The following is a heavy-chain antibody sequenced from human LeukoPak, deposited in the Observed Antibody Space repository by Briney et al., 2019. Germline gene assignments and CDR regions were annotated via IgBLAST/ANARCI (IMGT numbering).Heavy chain of an antibody. Sequence: MPGRSLRLSCTTSGLTFSTSGFNWVRQAPGKGLEWVASIGPPGVDRYHADSMKGRFTISRDNANNFLYMQMDSLRAEDTAVYYCATDTNGRHYDDWGQGTLLTV. CDR2: IGPPGVDR. CDR3: ATDTNGRHYDD. V-gene: IGHV3-21*06. D-gene: IGHD2-8*01. CDR1: GLTFSTSG. J-gene: IGHJ4*02.